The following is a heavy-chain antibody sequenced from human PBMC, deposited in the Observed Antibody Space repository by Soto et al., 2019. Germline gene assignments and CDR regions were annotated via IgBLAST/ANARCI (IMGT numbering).Heavy chain of an antibody. J-gene: IGHJ4*02. CDR3: ARDPYYDSSGYSPRDY. Sequence: QVQLVESGGGVVQPGSSLRLSCAASGFTFSSYAMHWVRQAPGKGLEWVAGISYDGSNKYYADSVKGRFTISRDNSKDTLYLQMNSLRAEDTAVYYCARDPYYDSSGYSPRDYWGQGTLVTVSS. CDR1: GFTFSSYA. CDR2: ISYDGSNK. V-gene: IGHV3-30-3*01. D-gene: IGHD3-22*01.